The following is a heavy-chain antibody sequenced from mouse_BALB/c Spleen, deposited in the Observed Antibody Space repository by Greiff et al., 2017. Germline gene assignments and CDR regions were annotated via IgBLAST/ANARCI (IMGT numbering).Heavy chain of an antibody. CDR2: ISYSGST. D-gene: IGHD1-1*01. CDR3: ARVITTVVATPYGYFDV. Sequence: LQASGPGLVKPSQSLSLTRTVTGYPITSDYAWNWIRQFPGNKLEWMGYISYSGSTSYNPSLKSRIPITRDTSKNQFFLKLNSVTTEDTATYYCARVITTVVATPYGYFDVWGAGTTVTVSS. J-gene: IGHJ1*01. CDR1: GYPITSDYA. V-gene: IGHV3-2*02.